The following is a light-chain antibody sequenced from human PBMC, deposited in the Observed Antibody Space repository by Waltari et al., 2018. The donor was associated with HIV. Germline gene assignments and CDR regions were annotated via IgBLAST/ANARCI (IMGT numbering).Light chain of an antibody. J-gene: IGLJ1*01. CDR3: CSHAGNFIFV. CDR2: DVN. Sequence: QSALTQPHSVSGSPGQSLTIPCPAPSTSVDTFVSWYQQHPGKAPKVIIFDVNKRPSGVPDRFSGSKSGNTASLTISGLQAEDEADYYCCSHAGNFIFVFGTGTKVTVL. CDR1: STSVDTF. V-gene: IGLV2-11*01.